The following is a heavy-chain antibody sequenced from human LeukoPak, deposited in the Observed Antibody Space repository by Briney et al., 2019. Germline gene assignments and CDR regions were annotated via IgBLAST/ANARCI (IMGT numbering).Heavy chain of an antibody. CDR2: IYSSGST. CDR1: GGSINSYY. CDR3: ARGRANYDSTGYYY. D-gene: IGHD3-22*01. Sequence: ASETLSLTCSVSGGSINSYYWAWIRQPPGKGLEWIGYIYSSGSTKYNPSLKSRVTITIDTSKNQFSLKLSSVTAADTAVYYCARGRANYDSTGYYYWGQGILVTVSS. J-gene: IGHJ4*02. V-gene: IGHV4-59*01.